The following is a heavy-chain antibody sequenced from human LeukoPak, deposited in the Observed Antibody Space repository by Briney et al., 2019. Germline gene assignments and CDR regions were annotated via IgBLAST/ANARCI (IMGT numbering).Heavy chain of an antibody. V-gene: IGHV4-61*01. Sequence: SETLSLTCTVSGGSVSSDSYYWSWIRQPPGKGLEWIGYIYYTGSTNYNPSLKSRVTISVDTSKKQVSLNLSSVTAADTAVYYCARVAARYVGMDVWGQGTTVTVSS. J-gene: IGHJ6*02. CDR3: ARVAARYVGMDV. D-gene: IGHD6-6*01. CDR2: IYYTGST. CDR1: GGSVSSDSYY.